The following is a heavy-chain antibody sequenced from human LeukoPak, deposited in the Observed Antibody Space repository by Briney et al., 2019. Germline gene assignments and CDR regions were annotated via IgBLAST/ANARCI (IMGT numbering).Heavy chain of an antibody. CDR2: IIPIFGTA. CDR3: ARGPPNHDYYDILTGYLHY. Sequence: SVKVSCKASGGTFSSYAISWVRQAPGQGLEWMGGIIPIFGTANYAQKFQGRVTITADESTSTAYMELSSLRSEDTAVYYCARGPPNHDYYDILTGYLHYWGQGTLVTVSS. D-gene: IGHD3-9*01. V-gene: IGHV1-69*13. J-gene: IGHJ4*02. CDR1: GGTFSSYA.